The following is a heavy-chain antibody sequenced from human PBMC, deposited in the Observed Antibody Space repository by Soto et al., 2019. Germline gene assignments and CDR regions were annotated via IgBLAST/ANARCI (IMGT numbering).Heavy chain of an antibody. J-gene: IGHJ6*02. CDR2: ISGSGGST. CDR3: ARDLDYYYYYGMDV. D-gene: IGHD3-3*01. Sequence: PGGSLRLSCAASGFTFSTYSMSWVRQVPGKGLEWVSSISGSGGSTYYADSVKGRFTISRGNSKNTLYLQMNSLRAEDTAVYYCARDLDYYYYYGMDVWGQGTTVTVSS. V-gene: IGHV3-23*01. CDR1: GFTFSTYS.